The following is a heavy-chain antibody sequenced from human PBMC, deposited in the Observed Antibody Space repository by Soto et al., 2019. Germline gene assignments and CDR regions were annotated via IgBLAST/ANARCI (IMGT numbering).Heavy chain of an antibody. Sequence: GASVKVSCKTSGYTFTSYGISWVRQAPGQGLEWMGWISAYNGNTNYAQKLQGRVTMTTDTSTSTAYMELRSLRSDDTAVYYCAISLYYDFWSGYDRWYMDVWGKGTTVTVFS. D-gene: IGHD3-3*01. CDR2: ISAYNGNT. J-gene: IGHJ6*03. CDR3: AISLYYDFWSGYDRWYMDV. CDR1: GYTFTSYG. V-gene: IGHV1-18*01.